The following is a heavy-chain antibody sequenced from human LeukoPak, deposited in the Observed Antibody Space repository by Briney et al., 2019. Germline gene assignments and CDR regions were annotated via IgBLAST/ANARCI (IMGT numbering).Heavy chain of an antibody. V-gene: IGHV4-34*01. D-gene: IGHD3-3*01. CDR1: GRSFSGYF. J-gene: IGHJ5*02. CDR3: ARGLGIFGVSWFDP. CDR2: INHSGST. Sequence: SETQSLTCAVYGRSFSGYFWSWTRHPPGEGLECIGEINHSGSTNYNPSLKSRVTISVDTSKNQFSLKLSSVTAADTAVYYCARGLGIFGVSWFDPWGQETLVTVSS.